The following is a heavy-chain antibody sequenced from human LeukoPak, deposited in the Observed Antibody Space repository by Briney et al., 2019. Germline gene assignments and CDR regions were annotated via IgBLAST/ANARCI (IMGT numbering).Heavy chain of an antibody. D-gene: IGHD5-18*01. CDR3: ARDTAMVTYWFDP. CDR2: INPNSGGT. CDR1: GYTXTGYY. Sequence: GASVKVSCKVSGYTXTGYYIHGVRQAPGQGLEWMGWINPNSGGTNYAQKFQGRVTMTRGTSISTAYMELTRLRSDDTAVYYCARDTAMVTYWFDPWGQGTLVTVSS. V-gene: IGHV1-2*02. J-gene: IGHJ5*02.